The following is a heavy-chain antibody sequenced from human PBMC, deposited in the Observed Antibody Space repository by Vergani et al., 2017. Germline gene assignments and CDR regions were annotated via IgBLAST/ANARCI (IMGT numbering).Heavy chain of an antibody. CDR2: ICHTEDT. D-gene: IGHD1-26*01. J-gene: IGHJ4*02. CDR3: ARDRGNSGDYNFDY. V-gene: IGHV4-4*02. CDR1: GDSISSNNC. Sequence: QVQMQESGPGLVKTSETLSLTCAVSGDSISSNNCWTWVRQPPGKGLEWIGEICHTEDTKYSPSLKSRVTVSVDESRNLFSLRLNSVTAADTAVYYCARDRGNSGDYNFDYWGQGTLVTVSS.